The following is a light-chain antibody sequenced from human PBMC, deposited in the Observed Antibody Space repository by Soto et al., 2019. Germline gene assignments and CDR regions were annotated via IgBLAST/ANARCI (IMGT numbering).Light chain of an antibody. CDR1: QSVSSSY. Sequence: EIVLTQSPGTLSLSPGERATLSCRASQSVSSSYLAWYQQKPGQAPRLLIYDASNRATGIPAGFSGSGSGTDFTLTISRLEPEDFAVYYCQQSETFGQGTKVDIK. CDR2: DAS. J-gene: IGKJ1*01. CDR3: QQSET. V-gene: IGKV3-20*01.